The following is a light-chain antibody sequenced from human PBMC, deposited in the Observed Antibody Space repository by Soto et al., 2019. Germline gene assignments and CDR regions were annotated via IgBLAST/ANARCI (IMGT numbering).Light chain of an antibody. V-gene: IGKV3-20*01. CDR2: GAS. CDR3: QLYGSSART. Sequence: EIVLMQSPGTLSLSPGERATLSCRASQTVSSTSLAWYHQKPGQAPRLLIYGASSRATGIPDRFSGSGSGTDFTLTISRLEPEDCAVYYCQLYGSSARTFGQGTKVEIK. J-gene: IGKJ1*01. CDR1: QTVSSTS.